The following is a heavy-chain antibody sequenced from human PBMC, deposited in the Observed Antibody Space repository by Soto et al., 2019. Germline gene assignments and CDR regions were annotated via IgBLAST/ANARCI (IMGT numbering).Heavy chain of an antibody. V-gene: IGHV3-23*01. CDR2: ISGSGGST. D-gene: IGHD3-10*01. CDR3: AKGGEYGSGLFDP. CDR1: GFTFSSYA. Sequence: EVQLLESGGGLVQPGGSLRLSCAASGFTFSSYAMSWVRQAPGKGLEWVSAISGSGGSTYYADSVKGRFTISSDNSKNTLYLQMNSLRAEDTAVYYWAKGGEYGSGLFDPWGQGTLVTVSS. J-gene: IGHJ5*02.